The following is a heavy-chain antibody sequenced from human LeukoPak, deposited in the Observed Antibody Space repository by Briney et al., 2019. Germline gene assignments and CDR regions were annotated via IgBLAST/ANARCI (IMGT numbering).Heavy chain of an antibody. J-gene: IGHJ5*02. V-gene: IGHV4-39*07. Sequence: SETLSLTCSVSGGSIGRSSYYWGWTRQPPGKGLEWIGSIYYSGGTYYNPSLKSRVTMSVDTSKNQFSLKLSSVTAADTAVYYCARELYYGSGTVWFDPWGQGTLVTVSS. D-gene: IGHD3-10*01. CDR3: ARELYYGSGTVWFDP. CDR2: IYYSGGT. CDR1: GGSIGRSSYY.